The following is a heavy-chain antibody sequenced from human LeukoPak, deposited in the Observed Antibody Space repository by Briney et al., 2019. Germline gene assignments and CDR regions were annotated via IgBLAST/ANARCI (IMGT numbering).Heavy chain of an antibody. Sequence: PSETLSLTCTVSGYSISSGYYWGWIRQPPGKGLEWIGSIYHSGSTYYNPSLKSRVTISVDTSKNQFSLKLSSVTAADTAVYYCARITMVRGVIPRLYYYMDVWGKGTTVTVSS. D-gene: IGHD3-10*01. V-gene: IGHV4-38-2*02. CDR2: IYHSGST. J-gene: IGHJ6*03. CDR3: ARITMVRGVIPRLYYYMDV. CDR1: GYSISSGYY.